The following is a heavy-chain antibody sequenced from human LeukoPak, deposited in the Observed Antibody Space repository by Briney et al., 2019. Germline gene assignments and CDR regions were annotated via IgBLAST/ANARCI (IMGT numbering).Heavy chain of an antibody. CDR1: GGSFSGYY. J-gene: IGHJ5*02. CDR2: INHSGST. Sequence: SETLSLTCAVYGGSFSGYYWSWIRQPPGKGLEWIGEINHSGSTNYNPSLKSRVTISVDTSKNQFSLKLSSVTAADTAVYYCARDSVRIVASPSGWFDPWGQGTLVTVSS. CDR3: ARDSVRIVASPSGWFDP. D-gene: IGHD5-12*01. V-gene: IGHV4-34*01.